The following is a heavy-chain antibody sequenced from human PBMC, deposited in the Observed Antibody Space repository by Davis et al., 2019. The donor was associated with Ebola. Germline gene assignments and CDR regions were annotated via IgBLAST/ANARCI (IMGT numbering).Heavy chain of an antibody. CDR1: GGTFSSYA. J-gene: IGHJ4*02. V-gene: IGHV1-69*13. CDR3: ARERMGENDFDY. CDR2: IIPIFGTA. Sequence: SVKVSCKASGGTFSSYAISWVRQAPGQGLEWMGGIIPIFGTANYAQKFQGRVTITADESTSTAYMELSSLRSEDTAVYYCARERMGENDFDYWGQGTLVTVSS. D-gene: IGHD1-1*01.